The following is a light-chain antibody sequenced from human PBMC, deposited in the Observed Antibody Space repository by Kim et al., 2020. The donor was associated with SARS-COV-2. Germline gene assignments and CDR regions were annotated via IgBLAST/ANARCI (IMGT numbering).Light chain of an antibody. CDR2: EVT. Sequence: QSVTISCTGTSSDVGGYNYVSWYQQYPGKAPKLMIYEVTKRPSGVPDRFSGSESGNTASLTVSGLQAEDEADYYCSSYAGSNNFVVFGGGTQLTVL. CDR3: SSYAGSNNFVV. CDR1: SSDVGGYNY. V-gene: IGLV2-8*01. J-gene: IGLJ2*01.